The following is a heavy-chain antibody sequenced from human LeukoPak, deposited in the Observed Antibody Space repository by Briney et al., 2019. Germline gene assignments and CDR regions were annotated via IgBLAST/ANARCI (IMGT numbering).Heavy chain of an antibody. V-gene: IGHV1-18*01. J-gene: IGHJ4*02. CDR3: ARSDYYDSSGYLGHY. D-gene: IGHD3-22*01. Sequence: ASVKVSCKASGYTFTSYGISWVRQAPGQGLEWMGWIGAYNGNTNYAQKLQGRVTMTTDTSTSTAYMELRSLRSDDTAVYYCARSDYYDSSGYLGHYWGQGTLVTVSS. CDR1: GYTFTSYG. CDR2: IGAYNGNT.